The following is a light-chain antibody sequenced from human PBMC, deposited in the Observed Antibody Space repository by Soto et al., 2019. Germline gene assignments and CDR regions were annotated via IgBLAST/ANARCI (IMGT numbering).Light chain of an antibody. CDR3: QQFNSYPHT. V-gene: IGKV1-13*02. CDR1: QGISSA. Sequence: AIQLTQSPSSLSASVGDRVTITCRASQGISSALAWYQHKPGKAPKLLIYDASSLESGVPSRFRGSGSGTDFTLTISSLQPEDFATYYCQQFNSYPHTFGGGTKVEIK. J-gene: IGKJ4*01. CDR2: DAS.